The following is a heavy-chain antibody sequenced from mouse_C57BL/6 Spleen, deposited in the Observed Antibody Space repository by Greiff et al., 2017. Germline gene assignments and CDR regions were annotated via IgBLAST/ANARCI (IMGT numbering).Heavy chain of an antibody. Sequence: EVQLVESEGGLVQPGSSMKLSCTASGFTFSDYYMAWVRQVPEKGLEWVANIDYDGSSTYYLDSLKSRFIISRDNATNILYLQMSSLKSEDTATYYCARDRDYGNYFSDWYFDVWGTGTTVTVSS. D-gene: IGHD2-1*01. J-gene: IGHJ1*03. V-gene: IGHV5-16*01. CDR3: ARDRDYGNYFSDWYFDV. CDR1: GFTFSDYY. CDR2: IDYDGSST.